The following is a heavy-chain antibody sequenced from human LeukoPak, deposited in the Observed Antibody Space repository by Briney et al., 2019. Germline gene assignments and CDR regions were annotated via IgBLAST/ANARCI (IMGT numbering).Heavy chain of an antibody. CDR1: GGSISSHS. Sequence: PSETLSLTCTVSGGSISSHSWGWIRQSPGKGLEWIGSIYYSGKTYYNPSVKSRVTISADTSKNQFSLNLSSVTAADTAVYYCARAHTAMVDYWGQGTLVTVYS. J-gene: IGHJ4*02. D-gene: IGHD5-18*01. CDR3: ARAHTAMVDY. V-gene: IGHV4-39*01. CDR2: IYYSGKT.